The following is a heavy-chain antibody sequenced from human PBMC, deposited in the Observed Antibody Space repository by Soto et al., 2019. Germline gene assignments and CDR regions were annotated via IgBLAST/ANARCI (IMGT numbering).Heavy chain of an antibody. CDR1: GDSVSSGTYY. J-gene: IGHJ6*02. D-gene: IGHD2-21*02. V-gene: IGHV4-61*01. CDR3: SRARYCGGDGYYDHYYCIDV. Sequence: QVQLQESGPGLVKPSETLSLTCTVSGDSVSSGTYYWSWIRQPPGKGLEWIASIYYSGSTNYNPSIKRRATKLVNTSRNQFPLNLSSVTAADTAGYYGSRARYCGGDGYYDHYYCIDVSGQGTPVTVSS. CDR2: IYYSGST.